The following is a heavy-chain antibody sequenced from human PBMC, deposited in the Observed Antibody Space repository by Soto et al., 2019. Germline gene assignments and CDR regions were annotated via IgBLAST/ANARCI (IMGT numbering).Heavy chain of an antibody. Sequence: QVQLQESGPGLVKPSQTLSLTCTVSGGSISSGGYYWSWIRQHPGKGLEWIGYIYYSGSTYYNPSLKSRXXISXDTSKNQFSLKLSSVTAADTAVYYCAKTTVTTYGGWFDPWGQGTLVTVXS. J-gene: IGHJ5*02. CDR1: GGSISSGGYY. CDR2: IYYSGST. D-gene: IGHD4-17*01. V-gene: IGHV4-31*03. CDR3: AKTTVTTYGGWFDP.